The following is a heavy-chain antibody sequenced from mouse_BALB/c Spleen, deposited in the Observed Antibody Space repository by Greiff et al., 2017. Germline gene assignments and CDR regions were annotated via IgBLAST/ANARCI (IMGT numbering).Heavy chain of an antibody. Sequence: EVKLMESGPGLVKPSQSLSLTCSVAGYSITSGYYWNWIRQFPGNKLEWMGYISYDGSNNYNPSLKNRISITRDTSKNQFFLKLNSVTTEDTATYYCARRGIYDGAMDYWGQGTSVTVSS. CDR3: ARRGIYDGAMDY. D-gene: IGHD2-3*01. J-gene: IGHJ4*01. CDR2: ISYDGSN. CDR1: GYSITSGYY. V-gene: IGHV3-6*02.